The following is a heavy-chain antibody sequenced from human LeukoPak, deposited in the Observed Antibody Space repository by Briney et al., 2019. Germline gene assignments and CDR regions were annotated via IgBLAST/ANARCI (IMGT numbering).Heavy chain of an antibody. D-gene: IGHD3-22*01. J-gene: IGHJ6*02. CDR1: GFTFSSFA. Sequence: GGSLRLSCAASGFTFSSFAMSWVRQAPGKGLEWVSVISGSDGSTYYADSVKGRFTISRDNSKNTLYLQMNSLRAEDTAVYYCAKDTKYYDSSGSPYYYYGMDVWGQGTTVTVSS. CDR2: ISGSDGST. V-gene: IGHV3-23*01. CDR3: AKDTKYYDSSGSPYYYYGMDV.